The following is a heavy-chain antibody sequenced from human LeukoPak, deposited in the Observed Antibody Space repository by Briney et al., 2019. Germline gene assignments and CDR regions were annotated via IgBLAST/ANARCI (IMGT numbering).Heavy chain of an antibody. CDR3: AKEFSYGEIYYGPRD. Sequence: PGGSLRLSCAASGFTFSSYAMHWVRQAPGKGLEWVAVISYDGSNKYYADSVKGRFTISRDNSKNTLYLQMSSLRTEDTAVYYCAKEFSYGEIYYGPRDWGQGTLVTVSS. D-gene: IGHD1-26*01. V-gene: IGHV3-30-3*01. J-gene: IGHJ4*02. CDR2: ISYDGSNK. CDR1: GFTFSSYA.